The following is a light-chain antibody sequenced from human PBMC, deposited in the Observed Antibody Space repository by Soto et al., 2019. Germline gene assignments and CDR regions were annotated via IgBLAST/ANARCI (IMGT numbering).Light chain of an antibody. V-gene: IGKV3-11*01. J-gene: IGKJ5*01. CDR1: QSVSSY. CDR2: DAS. Sequence: EIVLTQSPATLSLSPGDRATLSCRASQSVSSYLAWYQQKPGQAPRLLLYDASNRATGIPARFSGSGSGTDFTLTIISLEPEDFAVYYCQQRSNWPPITFGQGTRLEIK. CDR3: QQRSNWPPIT.